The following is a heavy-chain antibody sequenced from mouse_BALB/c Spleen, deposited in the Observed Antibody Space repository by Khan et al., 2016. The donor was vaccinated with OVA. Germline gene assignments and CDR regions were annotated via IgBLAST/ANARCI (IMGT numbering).Heavy chain of an antibody. D-gene: IGHD1-3*01. CDR2: INYSGSA. V-gene: IGHV3-2*02. CDR3: ARDGSRYNYSMDY. Sequence: EVKLLESGPGLVKPSQSLSLTCTVTGYSITSDSAWNWIRQFPGNKLEWMGYINYSGSANYNPALKSRISITRDTSKNQFFMQLNSVTTADSATYYCARDGSRYNYSMDYWGQGTSVTVSS. CDR1: GYSITSDSA. J-gene: IGHJ4*01.